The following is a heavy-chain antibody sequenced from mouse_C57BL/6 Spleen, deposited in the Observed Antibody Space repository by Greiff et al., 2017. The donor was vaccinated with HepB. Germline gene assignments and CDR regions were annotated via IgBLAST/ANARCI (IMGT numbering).Heavy chain of an antibody. J-gene: IGHJ2*01. D-gene: IGHD1-1*01. V-gene: IGHV1-74*01. CDR3: ARADYYGSSPYYFDY. CDR1: GYTFTSYW. Sequence: QVQLQQPGAELVKPGASVKVSCKASGYTFTSYWMHWVKQRPGQGLEWIGRIHPSDSDTNYNQKFKSKATLTVDTSSSTAYMQLSSLTSEDSAVYYCARADYYGSSPYYFDYWGQGTTLTVSS. CDR2: IHPSDSDT.